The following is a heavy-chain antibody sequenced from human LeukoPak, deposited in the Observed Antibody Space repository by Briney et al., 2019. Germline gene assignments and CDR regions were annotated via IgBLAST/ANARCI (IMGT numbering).Heavy chain of an antibody. CDR3: ARDLLAEYGSGSYPNWFDP. Sequence: SETLSLTCNVSGYSISSGYYWGWIRQPPGKGLQWIGTIYHSGSTYYNPSLKSRVTISVDTSKNQFSLKLSSVTAADTAVYYCARDLLAEYGSGSYPNWFDPWGQGTLVTVSS. D-gene: IGHD3-10*01. J-gene: IGHJ5*02. CDR1: GYSISSGYY. CDR2: IYHSGST. V-gene: IGHV4-38-2*02.